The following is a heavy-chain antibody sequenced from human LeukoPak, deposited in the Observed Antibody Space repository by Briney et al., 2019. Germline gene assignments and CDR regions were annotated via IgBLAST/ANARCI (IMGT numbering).Heavy chain of an antibody. CDR3: VRGYCNIINCYLDY. V-gene: IGHV3-30-3*01. D-gene: IGHD2/OR15-2a*01. CDR1: GFTFSSYA. CDR2: ISFDENNR. Sequence: GGSLRLSCAASGFTFSSYAVHWVRQAPGKGLEWVATISFDENNRYYADSVKGRFTISRDNSKNTLYLQMNSLRAEDTAVYSCVRGYCNIINCYLDYWGQGTLVTVSS. J-gene: IGHJ4*02.